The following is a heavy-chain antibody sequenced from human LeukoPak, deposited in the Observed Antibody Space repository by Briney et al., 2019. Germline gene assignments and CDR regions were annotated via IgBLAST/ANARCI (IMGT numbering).Heavy chain of an antibody. CDR2: IYTSGST. J-gene: IGHJ4*02. D-gene: IGHD3-3*01. CDR1: GGSISSYY. Sequence: PSETLSLTCTVSGGSISSYYRSWFRQPAGKGLEWIGRIYTSGSTNYNPSLKSRVTMSVDTSKNQFSLKLSSVTAADTAVYYCARTHYDFWSGYHSGNFDYWGQGTLVTVSS. V-gene: IGHV4-4*07. CDR3: ARTHYDFWSGYHSGNFDY.